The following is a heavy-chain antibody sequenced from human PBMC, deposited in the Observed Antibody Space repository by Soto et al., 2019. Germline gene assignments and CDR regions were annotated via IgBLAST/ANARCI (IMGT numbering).Heavy chain of an antibody. J-gene: IGHJ6*02. CDR1: GFTFSSYG. V-gene: IGHV3-30*18. D-gene: IGHD2-15*01. Sequence: GGSLRLSCAASGFTFSSYGMHWVRQAPGKGLEWVAVISYDGSNKYYADSVKGRFTISRDNSKNTLYLQMNSLRAEDTAVYYCAKDQVPYCSGGSCYSKNYYGMDVWGQGTTVTVSS. CDR2: ISYDGSNK. CDR3: AKDQVPYCSGGSCYSKNYYGMDV.